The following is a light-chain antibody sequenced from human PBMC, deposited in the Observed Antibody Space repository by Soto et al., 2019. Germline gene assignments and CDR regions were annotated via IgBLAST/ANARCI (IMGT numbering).Light chain of an antibody. CDR3: LQHNTYPLT. Sequence: EIQMTQSASALSASVGDIVTITCRASHSISTNLAWFQLKRGEVAKSLIYGASSLQSGVPSRFSGSGSGTECILTLSRLQPEDFATYYCLQHNTYPLTVGGGTKVEIK. CDR2: GAS. V-gene: IGKV1-17*03. J-gene: IGKJ4*01. CDR1: HSISTN.